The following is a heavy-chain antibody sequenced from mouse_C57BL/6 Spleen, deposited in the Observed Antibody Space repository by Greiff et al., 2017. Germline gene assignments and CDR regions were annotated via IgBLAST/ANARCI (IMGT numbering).Heavy chain of an antibody. J-gene: IGHJ3*01. CDR1: GYTFTSYW. D-gene: IGHD1-1*01. V-gene: IGHV1-72*01. Sequence: QVQLQQPGAELVKPGASVKLSCKASGYTFTSYWMHWVKQRPGRGLEWIGRIDPNSGGTKYNEKFKSKATLTVDKASSTAYMQLSSLTSEDSAVYYCARGGYGSSYERAWFAYWGQGTLVTVSA. CDR2: IDPNSGGT. CDR3: ARGGYGSSYERAWFAY.